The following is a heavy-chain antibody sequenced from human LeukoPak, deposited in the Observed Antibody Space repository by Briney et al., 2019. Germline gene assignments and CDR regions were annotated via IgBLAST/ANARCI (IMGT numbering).Heavy chain of an antibody. J-gene: IGHJ3*02. Sequence: SETLSLTCTVSAGSIRSYYWSWIRQPPGKGLELIGYIFNSGSTNYNPSLKSRVTMSLDTSKNQFSLKLSSVTAADTAVYYCARGGLLRYFDWLEDAFDIWGQGTMVTVSS. CDR2: IFNSGST. D-gene: IGHD3-9*01. CDR3: ARGGLLRYFDWLEDAFDI. V-gene: IGHV4-59*08. CDR1: AGSIRSYY.